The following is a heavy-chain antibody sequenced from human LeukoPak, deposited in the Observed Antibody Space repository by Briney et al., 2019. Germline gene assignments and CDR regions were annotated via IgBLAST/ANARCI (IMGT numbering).Heavy chain of an antibody. D-gene: IGHD3-9*01. J-gene: IGHJ4*02. CDR2: ISAYNGNT. CDR1: GYTFTNYG. V-gene: IGHV1-18*04. CDR3: ARETGSYKGNYFDY. Sequence: ASVKVSCKASGYTFTNYGISWVRQAPGQGLEWMGWISAYNGNTNYAQKLQGRVTMTTDTSTSTAHMEVRSLRSDDTAVYYCARETGSYKGNYFDYWGQGTLVTVSS.